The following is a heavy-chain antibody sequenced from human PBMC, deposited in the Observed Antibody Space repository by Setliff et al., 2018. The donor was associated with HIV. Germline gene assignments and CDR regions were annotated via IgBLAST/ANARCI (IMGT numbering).Heavy chain of an antibody. J-gene: IGHJ4*02. D-gene: IGHD3-10*01. CDR2: IIPILGIP. CDR3: ARDYFPHSRRNFGSGDYFHF. Sequence: SVKVSCKASGGTFSRYAITWVRQAPGQGPEWMGGIIPILGIPNYAQKFQGRVTITADESTSKAYMELSSLRSEDTAVYYCARDYFPHSRRNFGSGDYFHFWGQGSRVTVS. CDR1: GGTFSRYA. V-gene: IGHV1-69*10.